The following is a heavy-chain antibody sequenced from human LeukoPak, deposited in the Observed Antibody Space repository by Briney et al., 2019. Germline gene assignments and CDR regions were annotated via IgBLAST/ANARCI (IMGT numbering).Heavy chain of an antibody. D-gene: IGHD1-26*01. J-gene: IGHJ4*02. V-gene: IGHV3-7*01. CDR1: GFTFSDYW. CDR2: IKQDGSHS. Sequence: GESLRLSCAASGFTFSDYWMAWVRQAPGKGLEWVANIKQDGSHSYYVDSVRGRFTISRDNAKSSLFLQMNSLRVEDTAVYYCANLWEIGYWGQGTLVTVYS. CDR3: ANLWEIGY.